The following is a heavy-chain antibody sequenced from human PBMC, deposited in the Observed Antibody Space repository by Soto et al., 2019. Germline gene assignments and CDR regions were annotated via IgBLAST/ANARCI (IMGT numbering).Heavy chain of an antibody. D-gene: IGHD6-19*01. Sequence: GESLKISCKGSGYSFTSYWIGWVRQMPGKGLEWMGIIYPGDSDTRYSPSFQGQVTISADKSISTAYLQWSSLKASYTAMYYCARTAGIAVAGPDPWGQGTLVTVSS. CDR2: IYPGDSDT. J-gene: IGHJ5*02. V-gene: IGHV5-51*01. CDR3: ARTAGIAVAGPDP. CDR1: GYSFTSYW.